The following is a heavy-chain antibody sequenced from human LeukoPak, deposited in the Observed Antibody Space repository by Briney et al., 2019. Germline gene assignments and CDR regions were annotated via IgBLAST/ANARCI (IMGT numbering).Heavy chain of an antibody. CDR3: AKDKVSGWPYYYGLDV. V-gene: IGHV3-23*01. CDR2: ISGSGGRT. Sequence: ETLSLTCAVYGGSFSGYYWSWVRQAPGKGLEWVSGISGSGGRTYYAGSVKGRFTISRDNSKNTLYLQMNSLRAEDTALYYCAKDKVSGWPYYYGLDVWGQGTTVTVSS. D-gene: IGHD6-19*01. J-gene: IGHJ6*02. CDR1: GGSFSGYY.